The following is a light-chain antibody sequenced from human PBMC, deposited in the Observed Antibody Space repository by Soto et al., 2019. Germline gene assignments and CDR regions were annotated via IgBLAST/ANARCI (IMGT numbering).Light chain of an antibody. CDR3: QQYNSYSYT. CDR1: QSISNW. V-gene: IGKV1-5*01. Sequence: DIQMTQSPSILSASVGDRVTITCRASQSISNWLAWYQQKPGRAPNVLIYDASSLQSGVPSRFSGSGSGTEFTLTSSSLRPDVIETYYYQQYNSYSYTFGQGTNLEI. CDR2: DAS. J-gene: IGKJ2*01.